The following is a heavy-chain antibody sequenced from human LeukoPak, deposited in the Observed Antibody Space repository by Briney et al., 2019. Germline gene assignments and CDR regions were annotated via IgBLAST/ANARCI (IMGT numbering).Heavy chain of an antibody. Sequence: GGSLRLSCAASGFAFSSYGMHWVRQAPGKGLEWVAVIWYDGSNKYYADSVKGRFTISRDNSKNTLYLQMNSLRAEDTAVYYCARNIVVVVASDAFDIWGQGTMVTVSS. CDR2: IWYDGSNK. V-gene: IGHV3-33*01. CDR3: ARNIVVVVASDAFDI. D-gene: IGHD2-15*01. J-gene: IGHJ3*02. CDR1: GFAFSSYG.